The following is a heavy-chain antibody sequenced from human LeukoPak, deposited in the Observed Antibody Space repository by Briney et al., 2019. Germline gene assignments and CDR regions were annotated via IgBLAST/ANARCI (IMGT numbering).Heavy chain of an antibody. CDR3: ARDDYGDYAVIFDY. V-gene: IGHV3-21*01. D-gene: IGHD4-17*01. CDR2: ISSSSSYI. Sequence: GGSLRLSCAASGFTFSSYSMSWVRQAPGKGLEWVSSISSSSSYIYYADSVKGRFTISRDNAKNSLYLQMNSLRAEDTAVYYCARDDYGDYAVIFDYWGQGTLVTVSS. J-gene: IGHJ4*02. CDR1: GFTFSSYS.